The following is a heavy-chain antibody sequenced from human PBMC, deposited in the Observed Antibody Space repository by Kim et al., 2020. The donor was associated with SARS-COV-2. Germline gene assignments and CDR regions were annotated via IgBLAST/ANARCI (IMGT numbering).Heavy chain of an antibody. Sequence: GTANYARTFQGRGTITADESTSTAYMERSSLRSEDTAVYYCARDPGDLDPWGQGTLVTVSS. CDR2: GTA. J-gene: IGHJ5*02. V-gene: IGHV1-69*01. CDR3: ARDPGDLDP.